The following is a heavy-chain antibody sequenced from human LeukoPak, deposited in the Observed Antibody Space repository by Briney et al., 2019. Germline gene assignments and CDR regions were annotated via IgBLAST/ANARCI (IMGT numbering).Heavy chain of an antibody. CDR1: GGSISSYY. CDR2: IYYSGST. CDR3: ARDSGRWLQFHWFDP. D-gene: IGHD5-24*01. Sequence: PSETLSLTCTVSGGSISSYYWSWIRQPPGKGLEWIGYIYYSGSTNYNPSLKSRVTISVDTSKNQFSLKLSSVTAADTAVYYCARDSGRWLQFHWFDPWGRGTLVTVSS. V-gene: IGHV4-59*01. J-gene: IGHJ5*02.